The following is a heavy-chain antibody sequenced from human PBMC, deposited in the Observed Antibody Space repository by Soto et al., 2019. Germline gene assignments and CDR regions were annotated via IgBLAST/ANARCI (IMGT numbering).Heavy chain of an antibody. CDR3: ARVDYGSGSYYKGIDY. CDR1: GFTFSSYW. D-gene: IGHD3-10*01. Sequence: GGSLRLSCAASGFTFSSYWMSWVRQAPGKGLEWVANIRQDGSEKNNVDSVKGRLTSSRDNAKNSLYLQMNSLRAEDTAVYYCARVDYGSGSYYKGIDYWGQGTLVTVSS. CDR2: IRQDGSEK. J-gene: IGHJ4*02. V-gene: IGHV3-7*01.